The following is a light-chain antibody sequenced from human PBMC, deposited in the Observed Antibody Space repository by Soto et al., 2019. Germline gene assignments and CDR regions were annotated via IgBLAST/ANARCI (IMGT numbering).Light chain of an antibody. Sequence: IVLTQSPGTLSLSPGERATLSCRASQSVRNNYLAWYQQKPGQAPRLLIYGASSRATGIPDRFTGSGSGTDFTLTISRLEPEDFAVYYCQQYGSSPGTFGQGTKVEIK. CDR2: GAS. CDR1: QSVRNNY. J-gene: IGKJ1*01. V-gene: IGKV3-20*01. CDR3: QQYGSSPGT.